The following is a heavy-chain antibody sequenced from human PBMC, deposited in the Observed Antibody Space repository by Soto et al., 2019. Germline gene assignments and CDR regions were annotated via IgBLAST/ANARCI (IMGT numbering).Heavy chain of an antibody. Sequence: PGGSLRLSCAVSGFSFSDYFMSWIRQVPGKGLEWVAYISSSGGATFYADSVKGRFTISRDNAKDSLYLQMNSVRAGDTAVYFRARTRFHYALWWGQGTQVTVSS. CDR2: ISSSGGAT. CDR1: GFSFSDYF. J-gene: IGHJ4*02. D-gene: IGHD3-16*01. CDR3: ARTRFHYALW. V-gene: IGHV3-11*01.